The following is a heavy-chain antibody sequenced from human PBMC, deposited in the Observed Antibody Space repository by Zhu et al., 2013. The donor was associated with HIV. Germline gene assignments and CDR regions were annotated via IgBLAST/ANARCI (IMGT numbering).Heavy chain of an antibody. D-gene: IGHD4-17*01. CDR1: GYTFNDYY. V-gene: IGHV1-2*02. CDR3: AREPXYRYGGNSLFDY. Sequence: QVHLVQSGAEVRKPGASVKVSCKASGYTFNDYYIHWVRQVSGQRLEWMGWINPKSGGTNYAQKFQGRVTMTTDTSITTAFMELSRLRYDDTAVYYCAREPXYRYGGNSLFDYWGQGNLITVSS. CDR2: INPKSGGT. J-gene: IGHJ4*01.